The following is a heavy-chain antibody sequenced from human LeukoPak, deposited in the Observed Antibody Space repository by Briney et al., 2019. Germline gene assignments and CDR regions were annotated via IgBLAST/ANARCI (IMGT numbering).Heavy chain of an antibody. J-gene: IGHJ4*02. V-gene: IGHV1-24*01. D-gene: IGHD3-10*01. CDR3: ATLLYGSGSYYNVDYFDY. Sequence: GASVKVSCKVSGYTLTELSMHWVRQAPGKGLEWMGGFDPGDGETIYAQKFQGRVTMTEDTSTDTAYMELSSLRSEDTAVYYCATLLYGSGSYYNVDYFDYWGQGTLVTVSS. CDR2: FDPGDGET. CDR1: GYTLTELS.